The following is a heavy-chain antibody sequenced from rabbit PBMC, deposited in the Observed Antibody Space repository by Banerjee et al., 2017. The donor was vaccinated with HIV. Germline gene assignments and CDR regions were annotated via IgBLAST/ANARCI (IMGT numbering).Heavy chain of an antibody. V-gene: IGHV1S40*01. D-gene: IGHD6-1*01. CDR1: GFSFSSAYY. J-gene: IGHJ4*01. CDR3: GRAAYGAPTFNL. Sequence: QSLEESGGDLVKPGASLTLTYTASGFSFSSAYYMCWVRQAPGKGLEWIAAIYGGSGGGTYYASWAKGRFTISKTSSTTVTLQMTSLTAADTATYFCGRAAYGAPTFNLWGPGTLVTVS. CDR2: IYGGSGGGT.